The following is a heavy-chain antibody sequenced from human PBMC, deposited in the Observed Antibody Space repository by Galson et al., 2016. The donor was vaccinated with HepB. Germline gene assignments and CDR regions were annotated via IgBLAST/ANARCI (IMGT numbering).Heavy chain of an antibody. CDR3: ARGTVVIITTDYYYVMDV. Sequence: SVKVSCKASGGTFSSYAFTWVRQAPGQGLEWMGGIIPIFATANYAQRFQGRVTITADESTSTAYMELSSLRSEDTAVYYCARGTVVIITTDYYYVMDVWGQGTTVTVS. CDR2: IIPIFATA. CDR1: GGTFSSYA. D-gene: IGHD3-22*01. V-gene: IGHV1-69*13. J-gene: IGHJ6*02.